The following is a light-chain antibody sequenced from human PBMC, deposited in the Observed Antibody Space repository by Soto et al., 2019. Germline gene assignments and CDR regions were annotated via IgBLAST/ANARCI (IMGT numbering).Light chain of an antibody. CDR3: QQYNSWT. J-gene: IGKJ1*01. CDR2: KAS. V-gene: IGKV1-5*03. CDR1: QSIGSW. Sequence: DIQLTQYPSTLAASVGERXTIICRASQSIGSWLAWYQQKPGKAPKLLIYKASSLESGVPSRFSGSGSGTEFTLTISSLQPDDFATYYCQQYNSWTFGQGTKVDIK.